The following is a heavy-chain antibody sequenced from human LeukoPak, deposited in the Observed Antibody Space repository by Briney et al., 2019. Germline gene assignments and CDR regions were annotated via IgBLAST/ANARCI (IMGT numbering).Heavy chain of an antibody. J-gene: IGHJ5*02. D-gene: IGHD6-13*01. CDR1: GGSISSSRYY. CDR3: ARHFYGSWSNWFDP. CDR2: IYYSGST. V-gene: IGHV4-39*01. Sequence: SETLSLTCTVSGGSISSSRYYWGWIRQPPGKGLEWIGSIYYSGSTYYNPSLKSRVTISVDTSKTQSSLKLSSVTAADTAVYYCARHFYGSWSNWFDPWGQGTLVTVSS.